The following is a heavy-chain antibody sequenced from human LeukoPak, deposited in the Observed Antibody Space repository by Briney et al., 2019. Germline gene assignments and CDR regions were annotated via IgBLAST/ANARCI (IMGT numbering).Heavy chain of an antibody. CDR3: ARAPVGSGWVINWFDP. D-gene: IGHD6-19*01. CDR1: DYSISSGYY. CDR2: MYQSWST. Sequence: SETLSLTCAVSDYSISSGYYWGWIRQPPGNGLEWIGSMYQSWSTYYNPSLKSRVTISVDTSKNQFSLKLSSVTAADTAVYYCARAPVGSGWVINWFDPWGQGTLVTVSS. V-gene: IGHV4-38-2*01. J-gene: IGHJ5*02.